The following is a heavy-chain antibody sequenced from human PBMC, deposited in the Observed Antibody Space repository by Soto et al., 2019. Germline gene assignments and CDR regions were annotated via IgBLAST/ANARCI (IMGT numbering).Heavy chain of an antibody. CDR2: IDWDDDK. Sequence: SGPTLVNPTQTLTLTCTFSGFSPSTSGMRVSWIRQPPGKALEWLARIDWDDDKFYSTSLKTRLTISKDTSKNQVVLTMTNMDPVDTATYYCARADSSGFDYWGQGTLVTVSS. J-gene: IGHJ4*02. D-gene: IGHD6-19*01. V-gene: IGHV2-70*04. CDR1: GFSPSTSGMR. CDR3: ARADSSGFDY.